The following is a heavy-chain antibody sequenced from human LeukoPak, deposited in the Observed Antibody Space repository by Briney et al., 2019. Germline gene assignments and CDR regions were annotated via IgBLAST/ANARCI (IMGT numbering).Heavy chain of an antibody. CDR3: ARADCSSTSCLVDY. D-gene: IGHD2-2*01. CDR1: GYSISSGYY. J-gene: IGHJ4*02. Sequence: SETLSLTCTVSGYSISSGYYWGWIRQPPGKGLEWIGGIYHSGSTYYNPSLKSRVTISVDTSKNQFSLKLSSVTAADTAVYYCARADCSSTSCLVDYWGQGTLVTVSS. V-gene: IGHV4-38-2*02. CDR2: IYHSGST.